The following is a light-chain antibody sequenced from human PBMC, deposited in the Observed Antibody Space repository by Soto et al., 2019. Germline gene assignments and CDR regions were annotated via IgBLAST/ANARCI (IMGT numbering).Light chain of an antibody. J-gene: IGKJ1*01. CDR1: QSVSSN. V-gene: IGKV3-15*01. CDR3: HQYYNWPRT. Sequence: EIVMTQSPVTLSVSPGERATLSCRASQSVSSNLARYQQKPGQAPRLLIYGASTRATGIPARFSGSGSGTEFTLTISSLQSEDFAVYYCHQYYNWPRTFGQGTKVDIK. CDR2: GAS.